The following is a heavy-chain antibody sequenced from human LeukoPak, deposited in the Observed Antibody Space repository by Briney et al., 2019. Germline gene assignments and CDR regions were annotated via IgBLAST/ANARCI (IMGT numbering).Heavy chain of an antibody. Sequence: ASVKVSCKASGYTFTSYGISWVRQAPGQGLEWMGWISAYNGNTNYAQKLQGRATMTTDTSTSTAYMELRSLRSDDTAVYYCARGVWDDLLTGYYPFDYWGQGTLVTVSS. D-gene: IGHD3-9*01. J-gene: IGHJ4*02. CDR1: GYTFTSYG. CDR2: ISAYNGNT. CDR3: ARGVWDDLLTGYYPFDY. V-gene: IGHV1-18*01.